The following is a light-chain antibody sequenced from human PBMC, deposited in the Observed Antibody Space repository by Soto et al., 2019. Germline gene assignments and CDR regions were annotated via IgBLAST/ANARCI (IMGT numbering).Light chain of an antibody. CDR1: QSISSY. CDR2: AAI. Sequence: DIQMTQSPSSLSASVGDRVTVTCRASQSISSYLNWYQQKQGKXXKXXIYAAINLQSGVPSRFSGSGSGTELTITISSLQPEDFETYYCLQQYSFPITFGQGTRLEIK. V-gene: IGKV1-17*01. J-gene: IGKJ5*01. CDR3: LQQYSFPIT.